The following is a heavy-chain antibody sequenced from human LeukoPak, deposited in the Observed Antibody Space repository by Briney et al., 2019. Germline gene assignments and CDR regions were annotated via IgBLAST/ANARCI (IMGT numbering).Heavy chain of an antibody. V-gene: IGHV5-51*01. D-gene: IGHD3-3*01. CDR3: AFREWYYDFWSGYYSGAFDI. CDR1: GYNFLTFW. J-gene: IGHJ3*02. Sequence: GESLKISCKTSGYNFLTFWIGWVRQMPGGGLECMGIFFPGDSDTRYSPSFQGQVTISADKSISTAYLQWSSLKASDTAMYYCAFREWYYDFWSGYYSGAFDIWGQGTMVTVSS. CDR2: FFPGDSDT.